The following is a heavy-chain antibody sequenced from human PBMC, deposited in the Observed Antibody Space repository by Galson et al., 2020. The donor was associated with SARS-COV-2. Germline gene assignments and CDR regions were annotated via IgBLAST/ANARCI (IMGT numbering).Heavy chain of an antibody. V-gene: IGHV4-59*01. J-gene: IGHJ4*02. CDR2: IYYNGST. CDR3: ARDEDDYGSGSYLY. D-gene: IGHD3-10*01. Sequence: SATLSITCTVSGCSISSYYWSWIRQPPGKGLEWIGYIYYNGSTNYNPSLKSRVTISVDTSKNQFSLKLSSVTAADTAVYYCARDEDDYGSGSYLYWGQGTLVTVSS. CDR1: GCSISSYY.